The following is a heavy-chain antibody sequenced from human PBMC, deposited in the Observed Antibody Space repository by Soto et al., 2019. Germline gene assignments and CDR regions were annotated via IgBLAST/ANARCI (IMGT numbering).Heavy chain of an antibody. CDR2: ISTYNGNT. CDR3: AREMVRGEGADY. CDR1: GYTFTSYG. J-gene: IGHJ4*02. D-gene: IGHD3-10*01. Sequence: QVQLVQSGAEVKKPGASVKVSCKASGYTFTSYGISWVRQAHGQGLEWMGWISTYNGNTKYAQKLQGRVTVTTDTSTSTAYRELRSLRSDDTAVFYCAREMVRGEGADYWGQGTLVTVSS. V-gene: IGHV1-18*01.